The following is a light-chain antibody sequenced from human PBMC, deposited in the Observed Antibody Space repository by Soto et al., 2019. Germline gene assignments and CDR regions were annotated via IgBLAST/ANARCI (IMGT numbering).Light chain of an antibody. V-gene: IGKV1-33*01. J-gene: IGKJ4*01. CDR3: QQFDDLPLT. Sequence: IPMTPSASSLSASVCDRCLITCQASHDIKKYLNWYQQKAHKVPKLLIHDASTLATGVPSRFTGSGSGTDFTLTINSLQPEDVATYYCQQFDDLPLTFGGGTKVDIK. CDR1: HDIKKY. CDR2: DAS.